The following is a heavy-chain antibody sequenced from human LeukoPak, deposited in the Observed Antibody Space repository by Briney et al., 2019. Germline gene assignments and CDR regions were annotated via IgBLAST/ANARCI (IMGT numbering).Heavy chain of an antibody. Sequence: GGSLSLSCAASGFTLSGNWMHWVRQAPGKGLVWVSRINSDGSSTSYADSVKGRFTISRDNAKNSLYLQMNSLRAEDTAVYYCARGTIIAHWGQGTLVTVSS. CDR1: GFTLSGNW. V-gene: IGHV3-74*01. J-gene: IGHJ4*02. CDR3: ARGTIIAH. D-gene: IGHD2-21*01. CDR2: INSDGSST.